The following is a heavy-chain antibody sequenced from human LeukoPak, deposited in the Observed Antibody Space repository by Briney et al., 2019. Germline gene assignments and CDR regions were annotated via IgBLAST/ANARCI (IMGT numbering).Heavy chain of an antibody. CDR2: IIPIFGTA. CDR3: ARGYCSSTSCYRNLFDP. CDR1: GGTFRNYA. Sequence: ASVMVSCQASGGTFRNYAISWVRQAPGQGLEWMGGIIPIFGTANYAQKFQGRVTITTDESTSTAYMELSSLRSEDTAVYYCARGYCSSTSCYRNLFDPCGQGTLVTVSA. D-gene: IGHD2-2*01. V-gene: IGHV1-69*05. J-gene: IGHJ5*02.